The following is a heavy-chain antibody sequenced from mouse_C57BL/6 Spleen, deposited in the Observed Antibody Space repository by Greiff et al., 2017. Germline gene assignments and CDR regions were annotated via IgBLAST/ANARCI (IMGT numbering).Heavy chain of an antibody. Sequence: QVQLQQPGAELVKPGASVKLSCKASGYSFTSYWMHWVKQRPGRGLEWIGRIDPNSGGTKYNEKFKSKATLTVDKPSSTAYMQLSSLTSEDSAVYYWASTRDLEGGYFDVWGTGTTVTVSS. J-gene: IGHJ1*03. V-gene: IGHV1-72*01. D-gene: IGHD3-3*01. CDR3: ASTRDLEGGYFDV. CDR2: IDPNSGGT. CDR1: GYSFTSYW.